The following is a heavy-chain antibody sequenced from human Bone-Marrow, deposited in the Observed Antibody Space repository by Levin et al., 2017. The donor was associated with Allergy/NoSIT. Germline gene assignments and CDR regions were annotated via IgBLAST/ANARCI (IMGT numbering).Heavy chain of an antibody. CDR1: GFTFSDYY. CDR2: ISSSSSYT. Sequence: GESLKISCAASGFTFSDYYMSWIRQAPGKGLEWVSYISSSSSYTNYADSVKGRFTISRDNAKNSLYLQMNSLRAEDTAVYYCARVKGYCSSTSCSGGWFDPWGQGTLVTVSS. D-gene: IGHD2-2*01. J-gene: IGHJ5*02. CDR3: ARVKGYCSSTSCSGGWFDP. V-gene: IGHV3-11*06.